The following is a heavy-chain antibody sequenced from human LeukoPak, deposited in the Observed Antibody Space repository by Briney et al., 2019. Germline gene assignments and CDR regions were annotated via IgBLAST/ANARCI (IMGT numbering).Heavy chain of an antibody. CDR3: ARDRRGGKIAAALYY. J-gene: IGHJ4*02. CDR2: INAGNGNT. D-gene: IGHD6-13*01. V-gene: IGHV1-3*01. Sequence: ASVKDSFKASGYTFTSYAMHWVRQAPGQRLEWMGWINAGNGNTKYSQKFQGRVTITRDTSASTAYMELSSLRSEDTAVYYCARDRRGGKIAAALYYWGQGTLVTVSS. CDR1: GYTFTSYA.